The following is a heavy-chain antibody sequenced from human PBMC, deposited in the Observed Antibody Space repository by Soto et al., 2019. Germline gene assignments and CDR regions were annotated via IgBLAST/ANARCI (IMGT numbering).Heavy chain of an antibody. V-gene: IGHV1-46*01. D-gene: IGHD1-26*01. CDR2: IDGRDGTT. CDR3: ARGRGGGYGLDN. CDR1: GYTFTSYY. Sequence: QVHLVQSGAEVKEPGASVKVSCKASGYTFTSYYMHWVRQDPGQGLEWMGIIDGRDGTTRYAEKFQGRVSMTRDTSTNTVYMELNSLRSEDRAVYYCARGRGGGYGLDNWGQGTLVTVSS. J-gene: IGHJ4*02.